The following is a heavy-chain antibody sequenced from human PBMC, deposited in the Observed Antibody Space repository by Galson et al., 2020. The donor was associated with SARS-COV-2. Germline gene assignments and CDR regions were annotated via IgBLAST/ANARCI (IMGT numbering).Heavy chain of an antibody. CDR3: ARGGGGFYDY. CDR2: VIDGGDST. V-gene: IGHV3-23*01. Sequence: GGSLSLSCVSSGFSFSPYGLICVRQAPGKGLECLAGVIDGGDSTYYTDSVRGRLTISRDNPSNTLYLQINSLTAEDTAVYYCARGGGGFYDYWGQGTLVTVSS. J-gene: IGHJ4*02. CDR1: GFSFSPYG. D-gene: IGHD3-10*01.